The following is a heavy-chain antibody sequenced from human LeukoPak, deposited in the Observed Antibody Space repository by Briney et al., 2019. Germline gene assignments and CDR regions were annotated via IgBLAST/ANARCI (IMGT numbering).Heavy chain of an antibody. Sequence: GGSLRLSCAASGFTVSSNYMSWVRQAPGKGLEWVSVIYSGGSTYYADSVKGRFTISRDNSKNTLYLQMNSLRAEDTAVYYCASSYFRGGRGLFSFDYWGQGTLVTVSS. CDR1: GFTVSSNY. V-gene: IGHV3-53*01. J-gene: IGHJ4*02. D-gene: IGHD3-10*02. CDR2: IYSGGST. CDR3: ASSYFRGGRGLFSFDY.